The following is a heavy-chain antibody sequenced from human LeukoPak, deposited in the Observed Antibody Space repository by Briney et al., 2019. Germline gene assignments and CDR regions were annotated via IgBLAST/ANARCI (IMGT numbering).Heavy chain of an antibody. CDR3: AEDPELRYSHDFDY. J-gene: IGHJ4*02. V-gene: IGHV3-23*01. CDR2: ISGSGGST. CDR1: GFTFSSYA. Sequence: PGGSLRLSCAASGFTFSSYAMSWVRQAPGKGLEWVSAISGSGGSTYYADSVKGRFTISRDNSKNTLYLQMNSLRAEDTAVYYCAEDPELRYSHDFDYWGQGTLVTVSS. D-gene: IGHD3-9*01.